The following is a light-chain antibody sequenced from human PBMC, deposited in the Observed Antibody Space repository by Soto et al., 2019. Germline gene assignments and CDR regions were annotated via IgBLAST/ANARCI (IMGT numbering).Light chain of an antibody. Sequence: DIQMTQSPSSLSASVGDRVTITCRASLRIRNDLGWYQHKPGKAPKRLIYAASSLQSGVPSRFSGSGSRSEFTLKISSLQPEDFATYFCLQHDSYTWTFGQGTKVDIK. CDR1: LRIRND. V-gene: IGKV1-17*01. CDR3: LQHDSYTWT. CDR2: AAS. J-gene: IGKJ1*01.